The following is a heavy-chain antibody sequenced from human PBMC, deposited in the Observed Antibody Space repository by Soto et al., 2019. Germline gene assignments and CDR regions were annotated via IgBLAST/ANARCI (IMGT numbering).Heavy chain of an antibody. J-gene: IGHJ4*02. CDR3: TKDRGDYKLYSFDY. CDR1: GFTFSSYA. CDR2: ISGSGGSK. D-gene: IGHD4-17*01. V-gene: IGHV3-23*01. Sequence: EVQLLESGGGLVQPGGSLRLSCAASGFTFSSYAMSWVRQAPGKGLEWVSAISGSGGSKYYADSVKGRFTISRDNSKNTLYLQMNSLRAEDTAVYYCTKDRGDYKLYSFDYWGQGTLVTVSS.